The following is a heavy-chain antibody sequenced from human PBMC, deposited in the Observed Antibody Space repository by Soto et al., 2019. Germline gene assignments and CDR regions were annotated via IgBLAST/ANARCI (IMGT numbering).Heavy chain of an antibody. Sequence: WIWIRQLPDKGLEYIGYIFYSGTTYYNPSLKDRVTISLDTSKNQFYLSLTSVTAADTAVYYCAGPTSYFGYWGQGTLVNVSS. J-gene: IGHJ4*02. CDR3: AGPTSYFGY. CDR2: IFYSGTT. V-gene: IGHV4-31*02.